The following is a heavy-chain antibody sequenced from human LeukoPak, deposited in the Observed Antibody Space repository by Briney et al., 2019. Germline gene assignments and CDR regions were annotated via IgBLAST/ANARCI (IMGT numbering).Heavy chain of an antibody. CDR1: GFTFSSYS. D-gene: IGHD3-10*02. CDR2: ISSSSSYI. Sequence: GGSLRLSCAASGFTFSSYSMNWVRQAPGKGLEWVSSISSSSSYIYYADSVKGRFTISRDNAKNSLYLQMNSLRDEDTAVYYCAREVGSPAVRSAFDLWGQGTLVTVSS. CDR3: AREVGSPAVRSAFDL. V-gene: IGHV3-21*01. J-gene: IGHJ3*01.